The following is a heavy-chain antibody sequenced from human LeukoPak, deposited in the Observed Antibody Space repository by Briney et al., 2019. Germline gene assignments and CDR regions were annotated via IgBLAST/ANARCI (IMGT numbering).Heavy chain of an antibody. CDR2: INPNSGGT. J-gene: IGHJ5*02. CDR3: ARQVAVAGTYWFDP. CDR1: GYTFTGYY. Sequence: ASVKVSCKASGYTFTGYYMHWVRQAPGQGLEWMGWINPNSGGTNYAQKFQGRVTMTRDTSISTAYLQWSSLKASDTAMYYCARQVAVAGTYWFDPGAREPWSPSPQ. V-gene: IGHV1-2*02. D-gene: IGHD6-19*01.